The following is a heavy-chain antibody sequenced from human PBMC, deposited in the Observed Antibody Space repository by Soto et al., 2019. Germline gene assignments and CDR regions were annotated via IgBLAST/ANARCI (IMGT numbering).Heavy chain of an antibody. V-gene: IGHV1-69*13. CDR3: ARCKDYDILTGQITKVATITSYYYYGMDV. CDR2: IIPIFGTA. J-gene: IGHJ6*02. D-gene: IGHD3-9*01. Sequence: ASVKVSCKASGGTFSSYAISWVRQAPGQGLEWMGGIIPIFGTANYAQKFQGRVTITADESTSTAYMELSSLRSEDTAVYYCARCKDYDILTGQITKVATITSYYYYGMDVWGQGTTVTVSS. CDR1: GGTFSSYA.